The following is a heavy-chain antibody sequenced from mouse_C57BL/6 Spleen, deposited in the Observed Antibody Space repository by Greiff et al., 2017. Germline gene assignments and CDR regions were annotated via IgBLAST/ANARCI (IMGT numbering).Heavy chain of an antibody. D-gene: IGHD2-3*01. J-gene: IGHJ4*01. Sequence: EVQLVESGGGLVKPGGSLKLSCAASGFTFSDYGMHWVRQAPEKGLEWVAYISSGSSTIYYADTVKGRFTISGENAKNTLFLQMTSLRSEDTAMYYCARLDGYYVMDYWSQGTSVTVSS. CDR3: ARLDGYYVMDY. CDR1: GFTFSDYG. CDR2: ISSGSSTI. V-gene: IGHV5-17*01.